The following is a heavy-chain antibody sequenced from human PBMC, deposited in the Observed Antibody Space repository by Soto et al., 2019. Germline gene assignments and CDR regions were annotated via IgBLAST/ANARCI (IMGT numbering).Heavy chain of an antibody. CDR3: AKDQEYCGGDCNGMDV. CDR2: ISWNSGSI. J-gene: IGHJ6*02. Sequence: PGGSLRLSCAASGFTFDDYGMHWVRQAPGKGLEWVSGISWNSGSIGYADSVKGRFTISRDNAKNSLYLQMNSLRAEDTALSYCAKDQEYCGGDCNGMDVWGQGTTVTVSS. D-gene: IGHD2-21*02. V-gene: IGHV3-9*01. CDR1: GFTFDDYG.